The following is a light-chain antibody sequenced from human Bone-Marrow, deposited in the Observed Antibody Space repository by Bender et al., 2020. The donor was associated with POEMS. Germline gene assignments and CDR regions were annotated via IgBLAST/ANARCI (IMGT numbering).Light chain of an antibody. CDR3: CAYAGSTTWV. V-gene: IGLV2-14*01. Sequence: QSALTQPASLSGSPGQSITISCSGSSSDVGAYNYVSWFQQHPGTVPKLLIYEGSNRPSGISNRFSGSKSGNTASLTISGLQAEDEADYYCCAYAGSTTWVFGGGTKVTVL. J-gene: IGLJ3*02. CDR2: EGS. CDR1: SSDVGAYNY.